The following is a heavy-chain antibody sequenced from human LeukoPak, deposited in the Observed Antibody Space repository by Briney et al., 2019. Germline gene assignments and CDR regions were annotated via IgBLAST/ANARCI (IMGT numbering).Heavy chain of an antibody. CDR3: TRDRELTVAGNWFDP. D-gene: IGHD6-19*01. Sequence: HPGRSLRLSCAASGFTFSKYDMHWVRQAPGKGLEWVAVISYDGSNKYYVDSVKGRFTISRDNSKNTLYLQMNSLRAEDTAVYYCTRDRELTVAGNWFDPWGQGTLVTASS. CDR1: GFTFSKYD. J-gene: IGHJ5*02. CDR2: ISYDGSNK. V-gene: IGHV3-30*03.